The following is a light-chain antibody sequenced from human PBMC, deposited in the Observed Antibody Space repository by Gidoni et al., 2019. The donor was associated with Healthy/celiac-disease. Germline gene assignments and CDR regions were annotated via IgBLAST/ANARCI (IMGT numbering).Light chain of an antibody. CDR1: QSVSSN. CDR2: GAS. V-gene: IGKV3-15*01. CDR3: QQYNNWPYS. J-gene: IGKJ2*03. Sequence: EIVMTLSPSTLSVSPGERATLFCRASQSVSSNLAWYQQKPGQAPRLLIYGASTRATGIPARFSGSGSGTEFTLTISSLQSEDFAVYYCQQYNNWPYSFGQGTKLEIK.